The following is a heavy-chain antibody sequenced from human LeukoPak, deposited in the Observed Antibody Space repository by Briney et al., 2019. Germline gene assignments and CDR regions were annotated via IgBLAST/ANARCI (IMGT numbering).Heavy chain of an antibody. CDR3: ARPDYYDSSGFYLGAFHI. CDR2: ISSSSSAI. V-gene: IGHV3-48*02. D-gene: IGHD3-22*01. Sequence: GGSLRLSCAASGFTFSTYSMNWVRQAPGKGLEWISYISSSSSAICYADSVKGRFTISRDNAKNSLYLQVDSLRDEDTAVYYCARPDYYDSSGFYLGAFHIWGQGTMVTVSS. CDR1: GFTFSTYS. J-gene: IGHJ3*02.